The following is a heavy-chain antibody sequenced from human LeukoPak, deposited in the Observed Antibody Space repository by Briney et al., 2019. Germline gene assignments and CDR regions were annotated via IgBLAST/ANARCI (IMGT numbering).Heavy chain of an antibody. J-gene: IGHJ4*02. CDR2: IYYSGST. Sequence: PSETLSLTCTVSGGSISSYYWSWIRQPPGKGLEWIGYIYYSGSTNYNLSLKSRVTISVDTSKNHFSLNLNSVTAADTAVYYCARAPGHSSILFDYWGQGTLVTVSS. CDR1: GGSISSYY. D-gene: IGHD6-13*01. CDR3: ARAPGHSSILFDY. V-gene: IGHV4-59*12.